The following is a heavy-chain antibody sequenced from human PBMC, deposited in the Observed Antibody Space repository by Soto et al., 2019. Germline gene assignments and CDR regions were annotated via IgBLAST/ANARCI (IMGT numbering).Heavy chain of an antibody. V-gene: IGHV1-69*01. CDR3: ARDVRRFPSRSLRVYYYYGMDV. CDR2: IIPIFGTA. J-gene: IGHJ6*02. D-gene: IGHD6-6*01. CDR1: GGTFSSYA. Sequence: QVQLVQSGAEVKKPGSSVKVSCKASGGTFSSYAISWVRQAPGQGLEWMGGIIPIFGTANYAQKFQGRVTITADESTSTAYMELSSLRSEDTAVYYCARDVRRFPSRSLRVYYYYGMDVWGQGTTVTVSS.